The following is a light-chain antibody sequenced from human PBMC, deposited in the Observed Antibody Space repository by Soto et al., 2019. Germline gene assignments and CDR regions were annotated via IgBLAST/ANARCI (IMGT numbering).Light chain of an antibody. CDR3: QHYGSLVLT. CDR1: QSVSSTY. Sequence: EIVLTQSPGTLSLSPGERATLSCRASQSVSSTYLAWYQQKPDQAPRLLIYGASSRATGIPDRFSGSESGTDFTLTISRLEPEDFAVYYCQHYGSLVLTFGGGTKVEIK. CDR2: GAS. V-gene: IGKV3-20*01. J-gene: IGKJ4*01.